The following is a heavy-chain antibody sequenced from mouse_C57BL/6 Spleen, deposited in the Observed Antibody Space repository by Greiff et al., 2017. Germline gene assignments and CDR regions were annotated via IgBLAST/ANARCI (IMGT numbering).Heavy chain of an antibody. CDR1: GFIIKDDY. D-gene: IGHD2-4*01. CDR2: IDPENGDT. J-gene: IGHJ4*01. CDR3: ATGYEYGGEAYYYAMDY. V-gene: IGHV14-4*01. Sequence: EVKLQESGAELVRPGASVKLSCTASGFIIKDDYMHWVKQRPEQGLEWIGWIDPENGDTEYASKFQGQAPITADTSSNTAYLQLSSLTSEDTAVYYCATGYEYGGEAYYYAMDYWGQGTSVTVSS.